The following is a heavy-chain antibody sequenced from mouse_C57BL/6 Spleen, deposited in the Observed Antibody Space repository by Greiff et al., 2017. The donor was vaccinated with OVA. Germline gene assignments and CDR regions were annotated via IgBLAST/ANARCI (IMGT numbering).Heavy chain of an antibody. CDR2: IDPENGDT. CDR1: GFNIKDDY. CDR3: TYYSNFDY. D-gene: IGHD2-5*01. J-gene: IGHJ2*01. Sequence: VHVKQSGAELVRPGASVKLSCTASGFNIKDDYMHWVKQRPEQGLEWIGWIDPENGDTEYASKFQGKATITADTSSNTAYLQLSSLTSEDTAVYYCTYYSNFDYWGQGTTLTVSS. V-gene: IGHV14-4*01.